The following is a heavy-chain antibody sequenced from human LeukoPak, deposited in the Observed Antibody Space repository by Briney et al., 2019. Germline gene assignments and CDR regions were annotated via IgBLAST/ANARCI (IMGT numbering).Heavy chain of an antibody. CDR2: IKEDGSEK. Sequence: GSLRLSRAGPGFTLRKYLMHLVRPAPGKGLEWVANIKEDGSEKYYVDSVKGRFSISRDNAKNSLYLQMNSLRAEDTAVYYCARALSGWGQGTLVTVSS. J-gene: IGHJ4*02. CDR3: ARALSG. D-gene: IGHD3-3*01. CDR1: GFTLRKYL. V-gene: IGHV3-7*03.